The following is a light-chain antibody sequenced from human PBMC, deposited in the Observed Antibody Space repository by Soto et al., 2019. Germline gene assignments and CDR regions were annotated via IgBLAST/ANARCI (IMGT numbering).Light chain of an antibody. Sequence: QLVLTQSPSASASLGASVKLTCTLSSGHSNYAIAWHQQQPGKGPRYLMKVNSEGSHSKGDGIPDRFSGSSSGTERYLTISSLQSEDEADYYCCSYAGSYTLVFGGGTQLTVL. CDR2: VNSEGSH. CDR1: SGHSNYA. J-gene: IGLJ2*01. CDR3: CSYAGSYTLV. V-gene: IGLV4-69*01.